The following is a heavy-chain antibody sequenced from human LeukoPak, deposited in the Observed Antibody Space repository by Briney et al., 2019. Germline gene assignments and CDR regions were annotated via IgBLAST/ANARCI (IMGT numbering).Heavy chain of an antibody. CDR3: ARVPSSGWYWFDP. CDR1: GFTFSSYW. Sequence: GGSLRLSCAASGFTFSSYWMHWVRHAPGKGLVWVSRINSDGSSTIYADSVKGRFTISRDNAKNTLHLQMNSLRAEDMAVYYCARVPSSGWYWFDPWGQGTLVTVSS. CDR2: INSDGSST. D-gene: IGHD6-19*01. J-gene: IGHJ5*02. V-gene: IGHV3-74*01.